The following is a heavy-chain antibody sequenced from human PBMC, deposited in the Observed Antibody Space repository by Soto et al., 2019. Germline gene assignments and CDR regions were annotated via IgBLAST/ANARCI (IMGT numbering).Heavy chain of an antibody. V-gene: IGHV4-59*01. CDR1: GGSMSSYY. Sequence: SETLSLTCTVSGGSMSSYYWSWIRQSPGKGLEWIGHISYSGSAKSNPSLKSRVTISVDTSKNQFSLQLSSVTAADTAVYYCGRWGLYRGNVRLKDFWGQGNLVTVS. CDR2: ISYSGSA. J-gene: IGHJ4*02. CDR3: GRWGLYRGNVRLKDF. D-gene: IGHD2-15*01.